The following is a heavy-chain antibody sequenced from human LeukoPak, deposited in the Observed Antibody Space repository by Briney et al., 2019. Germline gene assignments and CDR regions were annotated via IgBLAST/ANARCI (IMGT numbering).Heavy chain of an antibody. CDR2: ISSSGSTI. V-gene: IGHV3-48*03. J-gene: IGHJ4*02. Sequence: GGSLRLPCAASGFTFSSYEMNWVRQAPGKGLEWVSYISSSGSTIYYADSVKGRFTISRDNAKNTLYLEMNSLRVEDTAVYYCARDWYHAIDYWGQGTLVTVSS. CDR3: ARDWYHAIDY. CDR1: GFTFSSYE. D-gene: IGHD2-2*01.